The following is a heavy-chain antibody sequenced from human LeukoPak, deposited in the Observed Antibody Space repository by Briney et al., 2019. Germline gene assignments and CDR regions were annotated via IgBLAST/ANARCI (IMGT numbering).Heavy chain of an antibody. CDR2: INPSGGST. J-gene: IGHJ5*02. CDR3: ARSRPNYDFDP. CDR1: GYTFTSYY. V-gene: IGHV1-46*01. Sequence: ASVKVSCKASGYTFTSYYMHWVRQAPGQGLEWMGIINPSGGSTSYAQKFQGRVTMTRNTSTSTVYMELSSLRSEDTAVYYCARSRPNYDFDPWGQGTLVTVSS. D-gene: IGHD3-3*01.